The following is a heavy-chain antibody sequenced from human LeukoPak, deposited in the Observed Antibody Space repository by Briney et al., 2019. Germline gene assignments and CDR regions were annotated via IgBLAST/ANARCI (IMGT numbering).Heavy chain of an antibody. J-gene: IGHJ3*02. Sequence: SGGSLRLSCAASGFTFSSYAMSWVRQAPGKGLEWVSAISGSGGSTYYADSVKGRFTISRDNAKNSLYLQMNSLRAEDTAVYYCASALGYSYGYAFDIWGQGTMVTVSS. V-gene: IGHV3-23*01. CDR1: GFTFSSYA. CDR3: ASALGYSYGYAFDI. D-gene: IGHD5-18*01. CDR2: ISGSGGST.